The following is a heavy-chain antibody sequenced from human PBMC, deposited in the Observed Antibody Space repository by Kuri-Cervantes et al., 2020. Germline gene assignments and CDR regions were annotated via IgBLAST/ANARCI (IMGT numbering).Heavy chain of an antibody. J-gene: IGHJ4*02. D-gene: IGHD4/OR15-4a*01. CDR2: ISAYNGDT. V-gene: IGHV1-18*01. CDR1: GFTFTSSA. CDR3: ARGPFYGGDY. Sequence: ASVKVSCKASGFTFTSSAVQWVRQARGQGLEWMGWISAYNGDTNYAQKFQGRVTITTDESTSTAYMELSSLRSEDTAVYYCARGPFYGGDYWGQGTLVTVSS.